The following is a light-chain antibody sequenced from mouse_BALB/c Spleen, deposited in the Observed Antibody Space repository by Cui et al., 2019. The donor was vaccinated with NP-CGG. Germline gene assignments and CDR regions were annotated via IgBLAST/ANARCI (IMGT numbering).Light chain of an antibody. CDR1: TGAVTTSNY. J-gene: IGLJ1*01. Sequence: QAVVTQESAPTTSPGETVTLTCRSSTGAVTTSNYANWVQEKADHSFTGLIGGTKNRAPGVPARFSGSLIGDKAALTITGAQTEDEAIYFCALWYSNHWVFGGGTKLTVL. CDR2: GTK. CDR3: ALWYSNHWV. V-gene: IGLV1*01.